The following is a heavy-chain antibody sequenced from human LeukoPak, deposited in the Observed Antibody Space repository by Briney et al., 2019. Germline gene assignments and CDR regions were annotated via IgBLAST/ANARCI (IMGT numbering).Heavy chain of an antibody. J-gene: IGHJ4*02. D-gene: IGHD1-1*01. CDR1: GGSISSGSYY. V-gene: IGHV4-61*02. Sequence: PSETLSLTCTVSGGSISSGSYYWSWIRQPAGKGLEWIGRIYTSGSTNYNPSLKSRVTISVDTSKNQFSLKLSSVTAADTAVYYCARDLGYNWNERGFDYWGQGTLVTVSS. CDR3: ARDLGYNWNERGFDY. CDR2: IYTSGST.